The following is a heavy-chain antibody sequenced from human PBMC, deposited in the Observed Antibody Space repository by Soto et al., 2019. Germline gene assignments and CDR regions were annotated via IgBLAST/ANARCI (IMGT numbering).Heavy chain of an antibody. CDR3: ARAGFSGSYAHTYYYYYYMDV. J-gene: IGHJ6*03. CDR2: MNPNSGNT. CDR1: GYTFTSYD. V-gene: IGHV1-8*01. Sequence: ASVKVSCKASGYTFTSYDINWVRQATGQGLERMGWMNPNSGNTGYAQKFQGRVTMTRNTSISTAYMELSSLRSEDTAVYYCARAGFSGSYAHTYYYYYYMDVWGKGTTVTVSS. D-gene: IGHD3-16*01.